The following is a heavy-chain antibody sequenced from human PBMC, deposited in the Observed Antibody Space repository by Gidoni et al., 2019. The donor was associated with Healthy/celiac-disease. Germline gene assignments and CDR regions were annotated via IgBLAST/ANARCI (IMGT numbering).Heavy chain of an antibody. Sequence: QVQLQESGPGLVKPSETLSPTCTVSGVSISSYYWSWIRQPAGKGLEWIGRIYTSGSTNYNPSLKSRVTMSVDTSKNQFSRKLSSVTAADTAVYYCAREGLIISPDAFDIWGQGTMVTVSS. CDR2: IYTSGST. CDR1: GVSISSYY. V-gene: IGHV4-4*07. D-gene: IGHD3-10*01. CDR3: AREGLIISPDAFDI. J-gene: IGHJ3*02.